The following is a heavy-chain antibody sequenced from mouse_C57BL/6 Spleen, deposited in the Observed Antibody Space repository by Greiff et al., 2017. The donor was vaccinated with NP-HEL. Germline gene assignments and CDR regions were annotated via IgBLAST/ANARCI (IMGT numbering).Heavy chain of an antibody. Sequence: QVQLQQSGPELVKPGASVKISCKASGYAFSSSWMNWVKQRPGKGLEWIGRIYPGDGDTNYNGKFKGKATLTADKSSSTAYMQLSSLTSEDSAVFFFSRSNGYYSNYLSFDYWGQGTTLTVSS. CDR2: IYPGDGDT. CDR3: SRSNGYYSNYLSFDY. J-gene: IGHJ2*01. CDR1: GYAFSSSW. V-gene: IGHV1-82*01. D-gene: IGHD2-5*01.